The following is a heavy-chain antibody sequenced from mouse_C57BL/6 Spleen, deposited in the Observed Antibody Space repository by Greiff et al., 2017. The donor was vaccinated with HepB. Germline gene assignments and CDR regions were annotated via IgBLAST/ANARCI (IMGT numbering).Heavy chain of an antibody. CDR3: APIYYYGSSYTWFAY. V-gene: IGHV1-43*01. D-gene: IGHD1-1*01. CDR1: GYSFTGYY. J-gene: IGHJ3*01. CDR2: INPSTGGT. Sequence: EVKLMESGPELVKPGASVKISCKASGYSFTGYYMHWVKQSSEKSLEWIGEINPSTGGTSYNQKFKGKATLTVDKSSSTAYMQLKSLTSEDSAVYYCAPIYYYGSSYTWFAYWGQGTLVTVSA.